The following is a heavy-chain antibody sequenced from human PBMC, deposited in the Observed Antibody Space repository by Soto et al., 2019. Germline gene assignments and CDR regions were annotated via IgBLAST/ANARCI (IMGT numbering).Heavy chain of an antibody. CDR1: GFSISGYG. V-gene: IGHV3-33*01. D-gene: IGHD2-15*01. Sequence: WGSLRLSCAASGFSISGYGMHWVRQAPGKGLESVAFIWSDGSNKYYVDSVKGRFTISRDTFKHTLDLQMNSLTAEDTAVYYCARDCSFFAFDVWGQGTVVTVSS. J-gene: IGHJ3*01. CDR3: ARDCSFFAFDV. CDR2: IWSDGSNK.